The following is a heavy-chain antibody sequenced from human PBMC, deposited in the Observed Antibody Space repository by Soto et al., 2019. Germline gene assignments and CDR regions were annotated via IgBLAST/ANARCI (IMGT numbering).Heavy chain of an antibody. CDR3: ARIFFGSLDAFDI. CDR2: IKQDVSEK. Sequence: PGGSLRLSCAASGFTFSSYWMSWVRQAPGKGLEWVANIKQDVSEKYYVDSVKGRFTISRDNAKISLFLQMNSLRAEDTAVYYCARIFFGSLDAFDIWGQGTMVTVSS. CDR1: GFTFSSYW. J-gene: IGHJ3*02. V-gene: IGHV3-7*01. D-gene: IGHD3-3*01.